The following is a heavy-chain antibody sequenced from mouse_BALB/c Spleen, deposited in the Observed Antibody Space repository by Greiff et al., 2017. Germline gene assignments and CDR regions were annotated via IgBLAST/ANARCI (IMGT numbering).Heavy chain of an antibody. V-gene: IGHV1-80*01. CDR1: GYAFSSYW. D-gene: IGHD2-1*01. CDR2: IYPGDGDT. CDR3: ASNYGNY. J-gene: IGHJ2*01. Sequence: VQLQQSGAELVRPGSSVKISCKASGYAFSSYWMNWVKQRPGQGLEWIGQIYPGDGDTNYNGKFKDKATLTVDKSSSTAYMQLSSPTSEDSAVYYCASNYGNYWGQGTTLTVSS.